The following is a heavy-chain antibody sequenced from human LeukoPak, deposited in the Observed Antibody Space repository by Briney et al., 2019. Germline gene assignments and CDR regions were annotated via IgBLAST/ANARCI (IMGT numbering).Heavy chain of an antibody. CDR3: ARPRTYYDFWRGYPPFDY. J-gene: IGHJ4*02. CDR2: IITNFGTT. V-gene: IGHV1-69*13. D-gene: IGHD3-3*01. CDR1: GGTFINYA. Sequence: SVKVSCKASGGTFINYAINWMRQAPGEGLEWLGGIITNFGTTNYAQKYQGRVTITADESTSTVYMELSSLRSEDTAVYYCARPRTYYDFWRGYPPFDYWGQGTLVTVSS.